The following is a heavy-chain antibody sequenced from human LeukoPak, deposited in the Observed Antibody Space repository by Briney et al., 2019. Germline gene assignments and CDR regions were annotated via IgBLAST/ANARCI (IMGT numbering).Heavy chain of an antibody. CDR2: ISAYNGNT. CDR1: GYTFTSYG. Sequence: ASVKVSCKASGYTFTSYGISWVRQAPGQGLEWMGWISAYNGNTNYAQKLQGRVTMTTDTSTSTAYMELRSLRSDDTAVYYCARVGAPPITMVRGVTLTNFDYWGQGTLVTVSS. CDR3: ARVGAPPITMVRGVTLTNFDY. V-gene: IGHV1-18*01. J-gene: IGHJ4*02. D-gene: IGHD3-10*01.